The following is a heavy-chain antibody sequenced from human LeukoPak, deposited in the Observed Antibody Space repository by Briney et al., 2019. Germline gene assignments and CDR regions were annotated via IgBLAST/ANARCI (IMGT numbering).Heavy chain of an antibody. J-gene: IGHJ4*02. CDR3: AREVYGDYLFDY. Sequence: PSETLSLTCTVSGGSISSGDYYWSWIRQPPGKGLEWIGYIYYSGSTYYNPSLKSRVTISVDTSKNQFSLKLSSVTAADTAVYYCAREVYGDYLFDYWGQGTLVTVSS. V-gene: IGHV4-30-4*01. CDR1: GGSISSGDYY. CDR2: IYYSGST. D-gene: IGHD4-17*01.